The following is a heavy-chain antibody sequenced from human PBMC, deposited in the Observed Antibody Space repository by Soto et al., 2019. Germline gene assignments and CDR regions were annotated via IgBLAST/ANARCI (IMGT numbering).Heavy chain of an antibody. CDR1: GGTFSSYA. Sequence: QVQLVQSGAEVKKPGSSVKVSCKASGGTFSSYAISWVRQAPGQGLEWMGGIIPIFGTANYAQKFQGRVTINADESTSTADMELSSLRSEDTAVYYCARAGVYGDYELYWFDPWGQGTLVTVSS. CDR2: IIPIFGTA. J-gene: IGHJ5*02. CDR3: ARAGVYGDYELYWFDP. D-gene: IGHD4-17*01. V-gene: IGHV1-69*12.